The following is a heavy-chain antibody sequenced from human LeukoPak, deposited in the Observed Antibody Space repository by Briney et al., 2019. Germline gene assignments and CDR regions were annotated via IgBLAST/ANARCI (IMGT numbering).Heavy chain of an antibody. CDR3: ANEGPNFDY. CDR2: ISSSGHST. D-gene: IGHD2-8*01. CDR1: GFTFSSYA. Sequence: GGSLRLSCAASGFTFSSYAMSWVRQAPGKGLEWVSVISSSGHSTHYADSVKGRFTISRDNSKSTVYLQMNSLRAEDTAVSYCANEGPNFDYWGQGTLVTVSS. J-gene: IGHJ4*02. V-gene: IGHV3-23*01.